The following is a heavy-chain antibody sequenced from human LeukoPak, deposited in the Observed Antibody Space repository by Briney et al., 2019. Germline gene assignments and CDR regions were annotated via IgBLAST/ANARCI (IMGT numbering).Heavy chain of an antibody. CDR1: GGSISSSSYY. D-gene: IGHD6-19*01. CDR2: IYYSGST. CDR3: ARGIAVAGLTPFDY. J-gene: IGHJ4*02. V-gene: IGHV4-39*07. Sequence: SETLSLTCTVSGGSISSSSYYWGWIRQPPGKGLEWMGSIYYSGSTYYNPSLKSRVTISVDTSKNQFSLKLSSVTAADTAVYYCARGIAVAGLTPFDYWGQGTLVTVSS.